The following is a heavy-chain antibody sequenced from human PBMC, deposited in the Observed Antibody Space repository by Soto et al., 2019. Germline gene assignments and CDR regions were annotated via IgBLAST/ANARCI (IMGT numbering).Heavy chain of an antibody. D-gene: IGHD4-17*01. CDR1: GFSFSSHA. CDR3: AKDPLPYGDYVLGVGRIDS. V-gene: IGHV3-23*01. J-gene: IGHJ4*02. Sequence: EVHLLQSGGGLVPPGGSLRLSCAASGFSFSSHAMSWVRQAPGKGLEWVSGVSGRGVTTHYADSVKGRFVISRDNSKNTLYLQMTSLRAEDTAIYYCAKDPLPYGDYVLGVGRIDSWGQGTLVTASS. CDR2: VSGRGVTT.